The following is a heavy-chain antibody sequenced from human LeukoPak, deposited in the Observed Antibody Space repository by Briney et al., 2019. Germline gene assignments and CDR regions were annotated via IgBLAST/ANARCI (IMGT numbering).Heavy chain of an antibody. V-gene: IGHV3-30*02. CDR1: GFTFRSYG. CDR2: IRYDGTNK. J-gene: IGHJ1*01. D-gene: IGHD2-15*01. Sequence: GGSLRLSCAASGFTFRSYGMHWVRQAPGKGLEWVAIIRYDGTNKYYADSVKGRFTISRDNSKNTLYLQMNSLRAEDTAVYYCARDSYCSGGSCYGYFQHWGQGTLVTVSS. CDR3: ARDSYCSGGSCYGYFQH.